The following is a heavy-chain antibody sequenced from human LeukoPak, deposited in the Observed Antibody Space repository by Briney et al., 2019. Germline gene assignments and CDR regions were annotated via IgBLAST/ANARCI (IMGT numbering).Heavy chain of an antibody. CDR3: ARGNAHAFDI. J-gene: IGHJ3*02. CDR1: GFTFRSYW. CDR2: INSDGSST. D-gene: IGHD1-1*01. Sequence: GVSLRLSCAASGFTFRSYWMHWVRQAPRQRLVWVSRINSDGSSTSYADSVKSRFTISRDNAKNTLYLQINSLRAEDTAVYYCARGNAHAFDIWGQGTMVTVSS. V-gene: IGHV3-74*01.